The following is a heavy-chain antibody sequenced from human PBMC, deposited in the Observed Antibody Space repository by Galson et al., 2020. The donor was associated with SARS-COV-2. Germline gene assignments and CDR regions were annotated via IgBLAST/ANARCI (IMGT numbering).Heavy chain of an antibody. CDR2: IYPGDSDP. D-gene: IGHD3-22*01. CDR1: GYSFTSYW. CDR3: AAESYYDSIGYDWATRRRDAFDI. Sequence: GESLKISCKGSGYSFTSYWIGWVPQMPGKGLEWMGIIYPGDSDPRYSPSFQGQVTISADKSISTAYLQWSSLKAPDTAMYYCAAESYYDSIGYDWATRRRDAFDIWGQGTMVTVSS. J-gene: IGHJ3*02. V-gene: IGHV5-51*01.